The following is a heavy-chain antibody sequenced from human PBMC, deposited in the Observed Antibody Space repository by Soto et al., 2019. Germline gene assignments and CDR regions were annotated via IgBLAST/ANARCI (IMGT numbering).Heavy chain of an antibody. J-gene: IGHJ4*02. D-gene: IGHD1-26*01. CDR1: GFSLSTSGMC. CDR2: IDWDDDK. V-gene: IGHV2-70*11. Sequence: ESGPTLVNPTQTLTLTCTFSGFSLSTSGMCVSWIRQPPGKALEWLARIDWDDDKYYSTSLKTRLTISKDTSKNQVVLTMTNMDPVDTATYYCARIGRDGGSFGDWGQGTLVTVSS. CDR3: ARIGRDGGSFGD.